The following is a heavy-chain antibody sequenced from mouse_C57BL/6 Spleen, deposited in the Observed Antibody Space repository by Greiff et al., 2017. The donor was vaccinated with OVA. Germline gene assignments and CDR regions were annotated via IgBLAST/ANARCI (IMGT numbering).Heavy chain of an antibody. CDR1: GYTFTSYG. V-gene: IGHV1-81*01. D-gene: IGHD2-10*01. CDR3: ARSGPTFSYAMDY. CDR2: IYPRSGNT. J-gene: IGHJ4*01. Sequence: QVQLQQSGAELARPGASVKLSCKASGYTFTSYGISWVKQRTGQGLEWIGEIYPRSGNTYYNEKFKGKATLTADKSSSTAYMELRSLTSEDSAVYFCARSGPTFSYAMDYWGQGTSVTVSS.